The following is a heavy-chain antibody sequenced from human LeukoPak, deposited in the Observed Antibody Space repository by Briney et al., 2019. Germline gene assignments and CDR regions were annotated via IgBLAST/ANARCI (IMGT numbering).Heavy chain of an antibody. CDR3: ARGGYDSSGPSTY. D-gene: IGHD3-22*01. CDR1: GGSFSGYY. V-gene: IGHV4-34*01. J-gene: IGHJ4*02. Sequence: SETLSLTCAVYGGSFSGYYWSWIRQPPGKGLEWIGEINHSGSTNYNPSLKSRVTISVDTSKNQFSLKLSSVTAADTAVYHCARGGYDSSGPSTYWGQGTLVNVSS. CDR2: INHSGST.